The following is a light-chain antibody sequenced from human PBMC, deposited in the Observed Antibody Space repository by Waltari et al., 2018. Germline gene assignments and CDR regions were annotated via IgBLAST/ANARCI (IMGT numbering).Light chain of an antibody. CDR3: QQYYSTLLT. Sequence: DIVMTQSPDSLAVSLGERATIHCKSSQSVLYSSNNQNYLAWYQQKPGQPPKLLIYWASTRASGVPDRFSGSGSGTDFTLTISSLQAEDVAVYYCQQYYSTLLTFGGGTKVEIK. CDR2: WAS. J-gene: IGKJ4*01. CDR1: QSVLYSSNNQNY. V-gene: IGKV4-1*01.